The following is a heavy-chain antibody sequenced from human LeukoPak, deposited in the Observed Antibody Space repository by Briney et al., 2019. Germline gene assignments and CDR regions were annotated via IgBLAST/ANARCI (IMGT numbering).Heavy chain of an antibody. CDR3: ARHGGYCSSTSCARDFDY. J-gene: IGHJ4*02. Sequence: SETLSLTCTVSGGSISDFYWSWIRQPPGKGLEWIGEINHSGSTNYNPSLKSRVTISVDTSKNQFSLKLSSVTAADTAVYYCARHGGYCSSTSCARDFDYWGQGTLVTVSS. CDR1: GGSISDFY. CDR2: INHSGST. V-gene: IGHV4-34*01. D-gene: IGHD2-2*01.